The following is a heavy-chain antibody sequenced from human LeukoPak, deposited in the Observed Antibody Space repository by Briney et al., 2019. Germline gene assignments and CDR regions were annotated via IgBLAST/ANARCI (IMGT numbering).Heavy chain of an antibody. D-gene: IGHD6-13*01. Sequence: SETLSLTCAVYGGSFNDYYWNWIRQPPGKGLEWIGEINLRGSTTYNPSLKSRVTISLDESKNQFSLKLSSVTAADTAVYYCARVTGYRIEDYFDYWGREPWSPSPQ. CDR3: ARVTGYRIEDYFDY. J-gene: IGHJ4*02. CDR1: GGSFNDYY. V-gene: IGHV4-34*01. CDR2: INLRGST.